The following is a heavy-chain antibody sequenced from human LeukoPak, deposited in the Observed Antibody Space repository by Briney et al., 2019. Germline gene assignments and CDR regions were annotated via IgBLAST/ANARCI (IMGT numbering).Heavy chain of an antibody. CDR2: IWSDGSNK. J-gene: IGHJ4*02. CDR3: ANDAQRGCWYSNSLEH. Sequence: GGSLRLSCAASGFTFINYGMHWVRQAPGKGLEWVAVIWSDGSNKYYADSVKGRFTISRDNFKNTVSLQMNSLRTGDTAVYFSANDAQRGCWYSNSLEHWGQGSLVTVSS. D-gene: IGHD4-11*01. V-gene: IGHV3-33*06. CDR1: GFTFINYG.